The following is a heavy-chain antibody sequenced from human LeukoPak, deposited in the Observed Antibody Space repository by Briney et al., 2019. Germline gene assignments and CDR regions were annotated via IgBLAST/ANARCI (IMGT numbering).Heavy chain of an antibody. Sequence: SETLSLTCTVSGGSISSSSYYWGWIRQPPGKGLEWIGSIYYSGSTYYNPSLKSRVTISVDTSKNQFSLKLSSVTAADTPVYYCARLYPPIFGVVPPKGWFDPWGQGTLVTVSS. CDR2: IYYSGST. D-gene: IGHD3-3*01. J-gene: IGHJ5*02. CDR3: ARLYPPIFGVVPPKGWFDP. V-gene: IGHV4-39*01. CDR1: GGSISSSSYY.